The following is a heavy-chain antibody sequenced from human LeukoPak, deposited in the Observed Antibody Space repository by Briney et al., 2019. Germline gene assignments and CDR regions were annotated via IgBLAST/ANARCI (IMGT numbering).Heavy chain of an antibody. D-gene: IGHD3-22*01. CDR1: GSTFTTYY. Sequence: ASVKVSCKASGSTFTTYYMHWVRQAPGQGLEWMGMISPSGGSTSYAQKFQGRVTMTSDTSTSTVYMELSSLRSEDTAVYYCARRGYYDSSGYYNWFDPWGQGTLVTVSS. V-gene: IGHV1-46*01. CDR3: ARRGYYDSSGYYNWFDP. J-gene: IGHJ5*02. CDR2: ISPSGGST.